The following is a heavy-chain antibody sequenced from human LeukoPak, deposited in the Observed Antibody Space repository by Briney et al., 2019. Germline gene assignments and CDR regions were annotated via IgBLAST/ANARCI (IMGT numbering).Heavy chain of an antibody. D-gene: IGHD3-9*01. Sequence: PGGSLRLSSAASGFTFSSYSMNWVRQAPGKGLGWVSSISSSSSYIYYADSVKGRFTISRDNAKKTLYLQMNSLRAEDTAVYYCARSIGLTGGGVDVWGQGTTVTVSS. J-gene: IGHJ6*02. CDR1: GFTFSSYS. V-gene: IGHV3-21*04. CDR3: ARSIGLTGGGVDV. CDR2: ISSSSSYI.